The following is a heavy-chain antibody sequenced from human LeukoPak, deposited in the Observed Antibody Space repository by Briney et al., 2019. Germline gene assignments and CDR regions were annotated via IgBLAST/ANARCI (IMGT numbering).Heavy chain of an antibody. D-gene: IGHD1-26*01. CDR1: GGSISSHY. Sequence: SETLSLTCTVSGGSISSHYWAWIRQSAGKGLEWIGRINTSGSTRYSPSLNSRVTMSVDTSKNQISPNLISVTAADTAVYYCARGWEWELDWFDPWGQGTLVTVSS. CDR3: ARGWEWELDWFDP. J-gene: IGHJ5*02. V-gene: IGHV4-4*07. CDR2: INTSGST.